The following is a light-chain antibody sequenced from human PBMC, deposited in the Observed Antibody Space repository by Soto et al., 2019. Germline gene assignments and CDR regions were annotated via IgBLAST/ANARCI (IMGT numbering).Light chain of an antibody. CDR2: TNT. Sequence: QLVLTQPPSVSGAPGQRLTISCTGSSSNIGSGYDVHWYLQLPGTAPKLLIYTNTNRPSGVPDRFSGSKSGTSASLAITGLQAEDEAVYYCQSYDSRLSGYVFGTGTKVTVL. J-gene: IGLJ1*01. CDR3: QSYDSRLSGYV. V-gene: IGLV1-40*01. CDR1: SSNIGSGYD.